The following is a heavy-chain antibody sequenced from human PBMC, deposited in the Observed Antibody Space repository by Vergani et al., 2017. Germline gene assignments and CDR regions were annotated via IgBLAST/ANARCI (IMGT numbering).Heavy chain of an antibody. CDR2: ISPDGFST. V-gene: IGHV1-46*03. CDR1: GYPFTAYY. CDR3: AREPPLTGFFDY. D-gene: IGHD3-9*01. Sequence: QVQLVQSGAEVGKPGASVKISCKASGYPFTAYYIHWVRQAPDQGLEWVGVISPDGFSTFYAQKFQGRVTITRDTSTSTVYVEVTSLRSDDTAVYYCAREPPLTGFFDYWGQGTLVTVSS. J-gene: IGHJ4*02.